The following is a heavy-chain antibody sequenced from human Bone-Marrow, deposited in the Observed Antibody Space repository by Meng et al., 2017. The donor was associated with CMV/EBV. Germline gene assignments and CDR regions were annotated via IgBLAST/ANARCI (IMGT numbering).Heavy chain of an antibody. CDR1: GFTFSSYA. D-gene: IGHD3-16*02. CDR2: ISGSGGST. J-gene: IGHJ4*02. Sequence: GESLKISCAASGFTFSSYAMSWVRQAPGKGLEWVSAISGSGGSTYYADSVKGRFTISRDNSKNTLYLQMNSLRAEDTAVYYCAKDLIRVTYDGRLGELSFDYWGQGTLVTGAS. V-gene: IGHV3-23*01. CDR3: AKDLIRVTYDGRLGELSFDY.